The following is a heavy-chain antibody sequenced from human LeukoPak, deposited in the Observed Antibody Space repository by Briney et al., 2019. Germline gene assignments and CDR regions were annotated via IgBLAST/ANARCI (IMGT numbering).Heavy chain of an antibody. D-gene: IGHD3-3*01. CDR2: IFYSGIT. J-gene: IGHJ3*02. Sequence: SETLSLTCNVSGGSMSNIYYWGWIRQPPGKGLEWIGNIFYSGITYYNPSLRSRVTIAIDTSKSQFSLKLSSVTAADTAVYYCARPLITIFGVVIADAFDIWGQGTMVTVSS. CDR1: GGSMSNIYY. CDR3: ARPLITIFGVVIADAFDI. V-gene: IGHV4-39*01.